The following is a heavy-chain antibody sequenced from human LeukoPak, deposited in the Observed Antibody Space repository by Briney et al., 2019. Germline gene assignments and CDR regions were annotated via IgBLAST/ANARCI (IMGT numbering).Heavy chain of an antibody. CDR3: ARDVVLIKPKPLLPHYYMDV. V-gene: IGHV4-61*09. D-gene: IGHD3-22*01. CDR2: IYTSGST. J-gene: IGHJ6*03. Sequence: SQTLSLTCTVSGGSISSGSYYWSWIRQPAGKGLEWIGHIYTSGSTNYNPPLKSRVTISVDTSKNQFSLKLSSVTAADTAVYYCARDVVLIKPKPLLPHYYMDVWGKGTTVTISS. CDR1: GGSISSGSYY.